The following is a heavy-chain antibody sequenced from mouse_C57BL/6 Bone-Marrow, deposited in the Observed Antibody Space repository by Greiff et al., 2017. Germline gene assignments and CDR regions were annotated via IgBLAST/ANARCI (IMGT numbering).Heavy chain of an antibody. CDR2: IWGDGST. J-gene: IGHJ2*01. Sequence: VMLVESGPGLVAPSQSLSITCTVSGFSLTSYCVSWVRQPPGKGLEWLGVIWGDGSTNYHSALISRLGISKDNSKSQVALNLNSLRTDDTATYCCTKATGTDYFDYWGQGTTLTVST. CDR1: GFSLTSYC. V-gene: IGHV2-3*01. CDR3: TKATGTDYFDY.